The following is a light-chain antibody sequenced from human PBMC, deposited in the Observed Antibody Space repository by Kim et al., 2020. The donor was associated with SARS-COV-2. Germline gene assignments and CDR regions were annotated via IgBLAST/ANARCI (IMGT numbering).Light chain of an antibody. J-gene: IGKJ5*01. Sequence: DIQMTQSPSSLSASVGDRVTITCQASQVISNYLNWYQQKPGKAPKLLIYDASNLETGVPSRFSGSGSGTDFTFTISSLQPEDIATYYCQQYDNLPITFGQGTRLE. CDR1: QVISNY. CDR3: QQYDNLPIT. CDR2: DAS. V-gene: IGKV1-33*01.